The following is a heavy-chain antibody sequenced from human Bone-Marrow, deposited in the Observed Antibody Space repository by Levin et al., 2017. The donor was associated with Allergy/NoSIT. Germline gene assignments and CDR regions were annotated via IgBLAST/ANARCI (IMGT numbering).Heavy chain of an antibody. V-gene: IGHV3-74*01. D-gene: IGHD3-10*01. CDR3: ARYPFAYNFGSGSYLDY. CDR2: INRGGSST. J-gene: IGHJ4*02. CDR1: GFAFSNYW. Sequence: GGSLRLSCAASGFAFSNYWMHWVRQAPGKGLVWVSRINRGGSSTTYADSVKGRFTISRDNAKNTLYLQMNSLIAEDTAVYYCARYPFAYNFGSGSYLDYWGQGTLVSVSS.